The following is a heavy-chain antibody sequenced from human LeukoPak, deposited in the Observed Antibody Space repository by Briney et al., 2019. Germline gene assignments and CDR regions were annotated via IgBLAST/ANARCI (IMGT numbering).Heavy chain of an antibody. D-gene: IGHD2-2*01. Sequence: ASVKVSCKASGYTFTSYGISWVRQAPGQGLEWMGWISAYNGNTNYAQKLQGRVTMTTDTSTSTAYMELRSLRSDDTAVYYCAREGAVVPAARGYYYYGMDVWGQGTTVTVSS. CDR3: AREGAVVPAARGYYYYGMDV. CDR2: ISAYNGNT. V-gene: IGHV1-18*01. J-gene: IGHJ6*02. CDR1: GYTFTSYG.